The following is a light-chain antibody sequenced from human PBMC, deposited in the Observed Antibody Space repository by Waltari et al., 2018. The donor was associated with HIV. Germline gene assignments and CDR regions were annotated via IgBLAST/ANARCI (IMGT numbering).Light chain of an antibody. J-gene: IGLJ3*02. V-gene: IGLV3-21*02. CDR1: NIGTKS. CDR3: QVWDGSSDHWV. CDR2: YGR. Sequence: SYVLTQPPSVSVAPGQTARITCGGDNIGTKSVHWYQRNPGQDPVLVVYYGRVRPSGMPEGFSGANSGNTATLTVSRVEVGDEADYYCQVWDGSSDHWVFGGGTKLTVL.